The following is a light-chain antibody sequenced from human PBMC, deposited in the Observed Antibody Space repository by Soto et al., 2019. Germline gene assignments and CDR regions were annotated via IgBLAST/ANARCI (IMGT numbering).Light chain of an antibody. CDR2: DTS. J-gene: IGKJ4*01. CDR1: QSVHNN. Sequence: EVVMTQSPATLSVSPGDRATLSCRASQSVHNNLAWYQQKPGQAPRLLIFDTSTRATDIPIRFTGGGSGTEFTLTISSLQSEDSAVYYCQQYEIWPLTFGGGPRWRSN. CDR3: QQYEIWPLT. V-gene: IGKV3-15*01.